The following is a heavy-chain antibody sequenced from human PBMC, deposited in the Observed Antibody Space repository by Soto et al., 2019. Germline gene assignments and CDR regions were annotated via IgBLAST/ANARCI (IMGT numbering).Heavy chain of an antibody. V-gene: IGHV1-69*02. CDR2: IIPILGIA. Sequence: QVQLVQSGAEVKKPESSVKVSCKASGGTFSSYTISWVRQAPGQGLEWMGRIIPILGIANYAQKFQGRVTITADKSTSTAYMELSSLRSEDTAVYYCAGVATTHYNWFDPWGQGTLVTVSS. CDR1: GGTFSSYT. CDR3: AGVATTHYNWFDP. D-gene: IGHD5-12*01. J-gene: IGHJ5*02.